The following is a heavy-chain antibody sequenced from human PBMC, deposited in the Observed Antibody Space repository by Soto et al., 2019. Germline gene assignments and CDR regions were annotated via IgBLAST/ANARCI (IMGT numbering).Heavy chain of an antibody. CDR1: VGSVSGYF. D-gene: IGHD1-1*01. J-gene: IGHJ4*02. V-gene: IGHV4-34*01. Sequence: PSETLSLTGTVSVGSVSGYFWTWIRQPPGKGLEWLAEINHSGITNYNPSVESRVSMSVDTSKNQFSLRLYSVTAADTAVYYCVRGPYNYNSRYFDYWGQGALVTVSS. CDR2: INHSGIT. CDR3: VRGPYNYNSRYFDY.